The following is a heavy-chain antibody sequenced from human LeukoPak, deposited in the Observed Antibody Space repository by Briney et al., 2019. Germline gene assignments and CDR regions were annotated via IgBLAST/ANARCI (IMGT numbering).Heavy chain of an antibody. V-gene: IGHV3-23*01. Sequence: GGSLRLSCAASGFTFSSSAMSWVRQAPWKGLEWVSTISGSDSSTYYADSVKGRFTISRDNSKNTLYLQMNSLRADDTAVYYCAKSGYNRFDYWGQGTLVTVSS. D-gene: IGHD5-24*01. J-gene: IGHJ4*02. CDR2: ISGSDSST. CDR1: GFTFSSSA. CDR3: AKSGYNRFDY.